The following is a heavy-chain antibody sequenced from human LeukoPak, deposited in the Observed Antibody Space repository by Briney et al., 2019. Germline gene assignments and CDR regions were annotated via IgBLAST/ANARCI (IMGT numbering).Heavy chain of an antibody. Sequence: ASVTVSCKASGYTFTGYYMHWVRQAPGQGLEWMGWINPNSGGTNYAQKFQGRVTMTRDTSISTAYMELSRLRSDDTAVYYCARDLGHCSSTSCYSYYGMDVWGQGTTVTVSS. CDR1: GYTFTGYY. D-gene: IGHD2-2*02. CDR3: ARDLGHCSSTSCYSYYGMDV. CDR2: INPNSGGT. J-gene: IGHJ6*02. V-gene: IGHV1-2*02.